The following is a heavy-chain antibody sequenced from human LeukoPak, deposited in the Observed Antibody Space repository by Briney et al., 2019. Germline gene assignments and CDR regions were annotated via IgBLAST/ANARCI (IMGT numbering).Heavy chain of an antibody. J-gene: IGHJ4*02. V-gene: IGHV4-59*01. Sequence: SETLSLTCAVSGGSINTYYWTWIRQPPGKGLEWIGYTQVGGSTNYSPSLKSRVTMSLDTSKNQFSLKLSSVSAADTAVYYCARGSTVTPYYFDYWGQGTLVTVSS. CDR1: GGSINTYY. CDR3: ARGSTVTPYYFDY. D-gene: IGHD4-17*01. CDR2: TQVGGST.